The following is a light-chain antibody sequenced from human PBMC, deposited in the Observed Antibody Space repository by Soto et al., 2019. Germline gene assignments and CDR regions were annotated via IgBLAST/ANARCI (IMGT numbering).Light chain of an antibody. Sequence: EVVLTQSPATLSLSPGEGATLSCRASQSVDTYLAWYQQKPGQPPRLLIYDASNRATGIPARFSGSGSGTDFTLTITTLEPEDFAVYYCQQRSNWPPWTFGPGTKV. CDR3: QQRSNWPPWT. J-gene: IGKJ3*01. CDR1: QSVDTY. V-gene: IGKV3-11*01. CDR2: DAS.